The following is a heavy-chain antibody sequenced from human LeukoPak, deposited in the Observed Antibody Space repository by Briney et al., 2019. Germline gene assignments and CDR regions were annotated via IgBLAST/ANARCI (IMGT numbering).Heavy chain of an antibody. J-gene: IGHJ4*02. V-gene: IGHV4-59*01. Sequence: SETLSLTCTVSGGSISSYYWSWIRQPPGKGLEWIGYIYYSGSTNYNPSLKSRVTISVDTSKNQFSLKLSSVTAADTAVYYCAREDTGDYYSYYFDYWGQGTLVTVSS. D-gene: IGHD3-22*01. CDR3: AREDTGDYYSYYFDY. CDR2: IYYSGST. CDR1: GGSISSYY.